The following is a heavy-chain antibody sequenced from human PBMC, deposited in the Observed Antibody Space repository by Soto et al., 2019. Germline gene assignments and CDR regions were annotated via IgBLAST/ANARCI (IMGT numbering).Heavy chain of an antibody. CDR2: IYYSGST. CDR3: AREGDNWNSSFDY. V-gene: IGHV4-59*01. J-gene: IGHJ4*02. CDR1: GGSISSYY. Sequence: SETLSLTCTVSGGSISSYYWSWIRQPPGKGLEWIGYIYYSGSTNYNPSLKSRVTISVDTSKNQFSLKLSSVTAADTAVYYCAREGDNWNSSFDYWGQGTLVTVSS. D-gene: IGHD1-7*01.